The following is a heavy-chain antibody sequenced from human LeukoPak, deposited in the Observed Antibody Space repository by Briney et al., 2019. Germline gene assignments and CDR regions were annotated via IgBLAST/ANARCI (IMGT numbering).Heavy chain of an antibody. J-gene: IGHJ4*02. CDR1: AFTFSNYG. CDR3: AKDRSTRYSSSWYPSY. CDR2: ISYDGSNK. Sequence: GVSLRLSCAASAFTFSNYGVHWVRQTPGKGLEWVAVISYDGSNKYYADSVKGRFTISRDNSKNTLYLQMNSLRAEDTAVYYCAKDRSTRYSSSWYPSYWGQGTLVTVSS. D-gene: IGHD6-13*01. V-gene: IGHV3-30*18.